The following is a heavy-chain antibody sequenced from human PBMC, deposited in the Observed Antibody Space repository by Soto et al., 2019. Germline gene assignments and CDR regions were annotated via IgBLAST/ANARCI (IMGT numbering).Heavy chain of an antibody. CDR2: ISSSSSYI. Sequence: PGGSLRLSCASSVFTFSSYSMNWVRQAPGKGLKWVSSISSSSSYIYYADSVKGRFTISRDHAKNSLYLQMNSLRAEDTAVYYCATHDPGNGYQLLYGYYGMDVWGQGTTFTVSS. CDR3: ATHDPGNGYQLLYGYYGMDV. V-gene: IGHV3-21*01. CDR1: VFTFSSYS. D-gene: IGHD2-2*02. J-gene: IGHJ6*02.